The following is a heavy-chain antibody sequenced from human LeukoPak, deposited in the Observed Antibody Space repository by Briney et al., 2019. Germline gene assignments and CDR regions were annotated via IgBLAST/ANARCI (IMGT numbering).Heavy chain of an antibody. J-gene: IGHJ3*02. V-gene: IGHV1-46*01. Sequence: GASVKVSCKASGYTFTSYYMHWVRQAPGQGLEWMGIINPSGGSTSYAQKFQGRVTMTRDMSTSTVYMELSSLRSEDTAVYYCARGEYYDFWSGYWNAFDIWGQGTMVTVSS. CDR1: GYTFTSYY. CDR2: INPSGGST. D-gene: IGHD3-3*01. CDR3: ARGEYYDFWSGYWNAFDI.